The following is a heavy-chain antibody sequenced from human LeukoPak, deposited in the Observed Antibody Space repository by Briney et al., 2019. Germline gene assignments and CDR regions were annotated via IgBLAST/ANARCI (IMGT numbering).Heavy chain of an antibody. CDR3: ARGGYTSWFDP. J-gene: IGHJ5*02. CDR1: GGSISSSN. D-gene: IGHD5-18*01. Sequence: ETLSLTCAVSGGSISSSNWWSWVRQAPGKGLEWVSTIRDIGDSTYYADSVKGRFTVSRDNSENTLYLQMNSLRAEDTAAYYCARGGYTSWFDPWGQGTLVTVSS. V-gene: IGHV3-23*01. CDR2: IRDIGDST.